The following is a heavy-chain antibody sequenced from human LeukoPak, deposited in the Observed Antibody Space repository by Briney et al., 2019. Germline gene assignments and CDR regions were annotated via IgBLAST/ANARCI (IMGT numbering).Heavy chain of an antibody. CDR1: GFTFTDYW. J-gene: IGHJ4*02. V-gene: IGHV3-7*01. D-gene: IGHD3-16*01. CDR3: AKLDYDYVWRGRDF. CDR2: IKRDGSEK. Sequence: QTGGSLRLSCAASGFTFTDYWMSWVRQAPGKGLEWVANIKRDGSEKYYADSVKGRFSISRDNSKKMLYLQMNSLRAEDMAVYYCAKLDYDYVWRGRDFWGQGTLVTVSS.